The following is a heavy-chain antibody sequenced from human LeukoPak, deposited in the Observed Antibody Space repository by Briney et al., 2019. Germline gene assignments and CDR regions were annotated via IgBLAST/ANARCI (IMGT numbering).Heavy chain of an antibody. CDR2: IRQDGGEK. CDR3: ARDGTAAGLYFDL. J-gene: IGHJ4*01. CDR1: GFTFSSYW. D-gene: IGHD6-13*01. Sequence: GGSLRLSCAVSGFTFSSYWMNWVRQAPGKGLEWVASIRQDGGEKSYVDSVKGRFTISRNNTKNSLYLQINSLRAEDTAVYYCARDGTAAGLYFDLWGQGTLVTVSS. V-gene: IGHV3-7*01.